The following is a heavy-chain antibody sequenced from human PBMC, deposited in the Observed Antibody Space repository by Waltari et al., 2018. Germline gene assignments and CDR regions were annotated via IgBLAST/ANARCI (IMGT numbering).Heavy chain of an antibody. Sequence: QVQLVESGGGVVQPGTALRLPCEASGFTFRSYGMHWVRQAPGKGLEWVAVISYDGGNKYYADSEKGRFTISRDNAKNTLDLQMNSLRVEDTAVYYCAKDGIATAGTDYWGQGTLVTVSS. D-gene: IGHD6-13*01. J-gene: IGHJ4*02. CDR2: ISYDGGNK. V-gene: IGHV3-30*18. CDR1: GFTFRSYG. CDR3: AKDGIATAGTDY.